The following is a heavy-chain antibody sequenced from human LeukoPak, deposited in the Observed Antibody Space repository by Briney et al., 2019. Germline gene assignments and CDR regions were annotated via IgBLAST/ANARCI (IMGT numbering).Heavy chain of an antibody. CDR2: ISCSGGST. J-gene: IGHJ4*02. Sequence: GGSLRLSCAASGFTFSSYAMSWVRQAPGKGLEWVSPISCSGGSTYYPASVKGRFNIYRDNYKNTLYLQMNSLRAEDTAVYYCAKATVTTGCWGQGTLVSVSS. V-gene: IGHV3-23*01. CDR1: GFTFSSYA. D-gene: IGHD4-17*01. CDR3: AKATVTTGC.